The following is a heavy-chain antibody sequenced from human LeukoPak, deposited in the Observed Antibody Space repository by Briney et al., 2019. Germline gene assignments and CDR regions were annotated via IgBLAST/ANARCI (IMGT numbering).Heavy chain of an antibody. CDR1: GGSIRSGDYY. Sequence: SQTLSLTCTVLGGSIRSGDYYWSWIRQPPGKGLEWIAYMYYSGSTYYNPSLKSRLTMSADPSKSQLSLRLSSVTAADTAVYYCARADYYGSRIDPWGQGILVTVSS. D-gene: IGHD3-22*01. CDR3: ARADYYGSRIDP. J-gene: IGHJ5*02. CDR2: MYYSGST. V-gene: IGHV4-30-4*01.